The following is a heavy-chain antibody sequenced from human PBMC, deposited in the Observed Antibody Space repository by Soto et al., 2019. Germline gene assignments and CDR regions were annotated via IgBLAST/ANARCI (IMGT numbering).Heavy chain of an antibody. Sequence: GGSLRLSCAAPGFTFSDYWMSWVRQAPGKGLEWVANIKKDGFEIGYVDSVKGRFTISRDNAKNSLYLQMNSLRTEVTAIYYCARDDEGGSYCDLGYWGQGTLVTVSS. CDR3: ARDDEGGSYCDLGY. J-gene: IGHJ4*02. V-gene: IGHV3-7*01. CDR2: IKKDGFEI. D-gene: IGHD3-10*01. CDR1: GFTFSDYW.